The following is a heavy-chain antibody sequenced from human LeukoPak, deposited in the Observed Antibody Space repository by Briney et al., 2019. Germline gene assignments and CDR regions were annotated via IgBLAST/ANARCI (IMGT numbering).Heavy chain of an antibody. CDR2: INHGGST. V-gene: IGHV4-34*01. J-gene: IGHJ6*04. D-gene: IGHD2-2*01. Sequence: SETLSLTCAVYGGSFSGYYWSWIRQPPGKELEWIGEINHGGSTNYNPSLKSRVTISVDTSKNQFSLKLSSVTAADTAVYYCARLRLGYCSSTSCHLVSDYYGMDVWGKGTTVTVSS. CDR1: GGSFSGYY. CDR3: ARLRLGYCSSTSCHLVSDYYGMDV.